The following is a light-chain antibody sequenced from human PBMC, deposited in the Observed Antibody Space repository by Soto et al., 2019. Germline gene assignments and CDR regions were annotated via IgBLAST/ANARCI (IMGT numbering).Light chain of an antibody. Sequence: QSLRTQPTSASGTPGERGTISCFGSSSTIGSNYVYWYQQLPGTAPKLLIYRNNQRPSGVPDRFSGSKSGTSASLAISGLRSEEEAEYYCAAWDDSLSGVVFGGGNKVTVL. CDR1: SSTIGSNY. J-gene: IGLJ2*01. V-gene: IGLV1-47*01. CDR2: RNN. CDR3: AAWDDSLSGVV.